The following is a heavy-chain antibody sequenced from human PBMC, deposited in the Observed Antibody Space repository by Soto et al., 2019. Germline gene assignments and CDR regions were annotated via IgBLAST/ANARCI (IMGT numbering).Heavy chain of an antibody. CDR3: AKDLYTSGWYNYFDP. D-gene: IGHD6-19*01. Sequence: QVQLVESGGGVVQPGGSLILSCSASRFTLSNCGMHWVRQAPGRGLEWVAMISYDGNEKHYIDSVKGRFTISRDDSKNTLYLQMNSXXXEXXAVYYCAKDLYTSGWYNYFDPWGQGTLVTVSS. V-gene: IGHV3-30*18. J-gene: IGHJ5*02. CDR2: ISYDGNEK. CDR1: RFTLSNCG.